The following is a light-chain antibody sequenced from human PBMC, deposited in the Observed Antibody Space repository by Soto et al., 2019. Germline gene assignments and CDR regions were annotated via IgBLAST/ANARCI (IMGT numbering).Light chain of an antibody. CDR3: QQYHSFPRT. J-gene: IGKJ2*02. Sequence: DIQMTQSPSTLSASVGDRVTITCRASQSISSWWAWYQQKPGKAPKLLIYKASSLESGVPSRFSGSGSGTDFPLTISRLQPDDFATYYWQQYHSFPRTFGQGTKLEIK. CDR1: QSISSW. V-gene: IGKV1-5*03. CDR2: KAS.